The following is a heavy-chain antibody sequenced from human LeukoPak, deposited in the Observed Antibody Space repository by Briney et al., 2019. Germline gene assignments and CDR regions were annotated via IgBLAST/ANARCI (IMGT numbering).Heavy chain of an antibody. CDR2: INSDGSST. D-gene: IGHD2-15*01. J-gene: IGHJ3*02. V-gene: IGHV3-74*01. CDR3: VREGSVNFPDAFDI. CDR1: AYTFSTYW. Sequence: GGSLRLSCAASAYTFSTYWMHWVRQAPGKGLVWVSRINSDGSSTRYADSVKGRFTISRDNTKNTLYLQMNSLRAEDTAVYYCVREGSVNFPDAFDIWGQGTMVTVSS.